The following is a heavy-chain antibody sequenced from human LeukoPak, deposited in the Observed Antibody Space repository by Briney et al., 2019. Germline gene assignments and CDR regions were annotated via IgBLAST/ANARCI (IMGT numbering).Heavy chain of an antibody. CDR2: IYYSGST. CDR1: GGSFSSYY. J-gene: IGHJ3*02. V-gene: IGHV4-59*12. D-gene: IGHD3-3*01. Sequence: NPSEPLSLTCTVSGGSFSSYYWSWIRQPPGKGLEWIGYIYYSGSTNYNPSLKSRVTISLDTSKKQFSLKLSSVTAADTAVYYCARDIQTYYDFWSSYYPIGFEIWGEGTMVTVSS. CDR3: ARDIQTYYDFWSSYYPIGFEI.